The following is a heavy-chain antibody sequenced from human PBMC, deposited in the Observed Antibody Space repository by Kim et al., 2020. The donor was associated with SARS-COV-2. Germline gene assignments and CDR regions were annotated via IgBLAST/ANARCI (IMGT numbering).Heavy chain of an antibody. CDR1: GFTFSTHA. CDR3: AREVSIPGWFGEIHF. Sequence: GGSLRLSCAASGFTFSTHAMSWVRQAPGKGLEWVSGVSAGGSRTYYADSVKGRFSISRDNSKNTLYLQMNSVRVDDTAVYYCAREVSIPGWFGEIHFWGQGTLVSVSS. J-gene: IGHJ4*02. CDR2: VSAGGSRT. D-gene: IGHD3-10*01. V-gene: IGHV3-23*01.